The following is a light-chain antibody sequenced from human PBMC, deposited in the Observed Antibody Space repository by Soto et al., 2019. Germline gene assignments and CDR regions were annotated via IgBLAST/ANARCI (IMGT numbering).Light chain of an antibody. CDR1: SSDVGGYNY. Sequence: QSVLTQPPSASGSPGQSVTISCTGTSSDVGGYNYVSWYQQHPGKAPKLMIYEVTKRPSGVPDRFSGSKSGNTASLTVSGLQDDDEADYFCCSHAGENTYVFGTRTKVTV. CDR3: CSHAGENTYV. CDR2: EVT. V-gene: IGLV2-8*01. J-gene: IGLJ1*01.